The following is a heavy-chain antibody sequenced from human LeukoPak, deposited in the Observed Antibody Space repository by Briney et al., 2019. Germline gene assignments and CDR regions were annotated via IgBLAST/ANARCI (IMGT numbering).Heavy chain of an antibody. V-gene: IGHV4-59*01. J-gene: IGHJ4*02. CDR3: ARGLSWNLGSFDY. Sequence: PSETLSLTCTVSGGSISTYYWTWIRQPPGKGLEWIGYVLYSGSTNYNPSLESRVTISVDTSKKQFSLKLSSVTAADTAVYYCARGLSWNLGSFDYWGQGTLVTVSS. CDR2: VLYSGST. CDR1: GGSISTYY. D-gene: IGHD1-7*01.